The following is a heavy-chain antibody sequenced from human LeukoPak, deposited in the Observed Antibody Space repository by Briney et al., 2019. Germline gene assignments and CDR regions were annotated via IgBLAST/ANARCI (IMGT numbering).Heavy chain of an antibody. CDR3: VREHYDFFLDY. CDR2: IRGESDYI. V-gene: IGHV3-21*06. J-gene: IGHJ4*02. D-gene: IGHD3-3*01. Sequence: PGGSLRLSCAASGFTVSSNYMHWVRQAPGKGLEWVSSIRGESDYIYYRDSVKGRFTISRDNAKNSLYLQMNRLRVEDTAVYFCVREHYDFFLDYWGQGTLVTVSS. CDR1: GFTVSSNY.